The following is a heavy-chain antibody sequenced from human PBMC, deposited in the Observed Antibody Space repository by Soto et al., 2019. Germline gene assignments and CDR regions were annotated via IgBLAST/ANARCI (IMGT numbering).Heavy chain of an antibody. J-gene: IGHJ3*01. V-gene: IGHV1-69*08. D-gene: IGHD3-16*01. Sequence: QVQLVQSGAEVKKPGSSVRVSCKASGGTFDSYTISWLRQAPGQVLEGVGRIAPILDSSKYAPKFQGRVTITADKSTSTAYMDLSGLTSEDTAVYYCATGAFGGRQQLVRDAFDFWGQGTMVTVSS. CDR2: IAPILDSS. CDR3: ATGAFGGRQQLVRDAFDF. CDR1: GGTFDSYT.